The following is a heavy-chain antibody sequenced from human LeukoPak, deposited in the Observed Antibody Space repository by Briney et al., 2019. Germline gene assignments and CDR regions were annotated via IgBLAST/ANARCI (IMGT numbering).Heavy chain of an antibody. D-gene: IGHD6-13*01. Sequence: GGSLRLSCAASGFTFSSYSMNWVRQAPGKGLEWVSYISSSSSTIYYADSVKGRFTISRDNAKNSLYLQMNSLRAEDTAVYYCAGDVSSSWFLFDYWGQGTLVTVSS. CDR3: AGDVSSSWFLFDY. V-gene: IGHV3-48*01. CDR1: GFTFSSYS. CDR2: ISSSSSTI. J-gene: IGHJ4*02.